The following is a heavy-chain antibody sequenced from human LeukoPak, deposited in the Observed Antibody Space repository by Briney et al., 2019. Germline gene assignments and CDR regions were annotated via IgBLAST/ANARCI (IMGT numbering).Heavy chain of an antibody. D-gene: IGHD6-13*01. CDR3: AKEGSSRWYFDY. V-gene: IGHV3-30*18. CDR1: GFTFSSYG. J-gene: IGHJ4*02. Sequence: GRSLRLSCAASGFTFSSYGMHWVRQAPGKGLEWVAVISYDGSNKYYADSVKGRFTISRDNSKNTLYLQMNSLRAEDTAVYYCAKEGSSRWYFDYWGQGTLVTVSS. CDR2: ISYDGSNK.